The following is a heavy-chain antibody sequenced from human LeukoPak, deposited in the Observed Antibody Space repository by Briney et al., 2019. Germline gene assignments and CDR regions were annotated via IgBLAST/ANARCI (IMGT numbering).Heavy chain of an antibody. D-gene: IGHD6-6*01. CDR2: INHSGST. J-gene: IGHJ5*02. CDR1: GGSFSGYY. Sequence: SETLSLTCAVYGGSFSGYYWSWIRQPPGKGLEWIGEINHSGSTNYNPSLKSRVTISVDTSKHQFSLKLSSVTAADTAVYYCASTVFEYSSSSGRDNWFDPWGQGTLVTVSS. V-gene: IGHV4-34*01. CDR3: ASTVFEYSSSSGRDNWFDP.